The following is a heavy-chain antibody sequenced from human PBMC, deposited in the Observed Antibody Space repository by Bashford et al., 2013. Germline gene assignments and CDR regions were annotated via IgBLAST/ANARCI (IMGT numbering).Heavy chain of an antibody. CDR2: IYWDDDK. D-gene: IGHD4-11*01. CDR3: AHCFSTDYYYYGMDV. Sequence: SGPTLVETHTDPHADLHLLVGSHSALGGVGGGWIRHAPGNALEWLALIYWDDDKRYSPSLKSRLTITKDTSKNQVVLTMTNMDPVDTATYYCAHCFSTDYYYYGMDVWGQGTTVTVSS. CDR1: GSHSALGGVG. V-gene: IGHV2-5*02. J-gene: IGHJ6*02.